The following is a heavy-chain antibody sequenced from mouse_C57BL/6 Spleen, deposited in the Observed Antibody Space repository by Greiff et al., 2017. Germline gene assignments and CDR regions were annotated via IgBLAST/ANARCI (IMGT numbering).Heavy chain of an antibody. D-gene: IGHD2-1*01. CDR3: AREPSTTGYAMDY. J-gene: IGHJ4*01. CDR1: GYTFTSYW. CDR2: IHPNSGST. V-gene: IGHV1-64*01. Sequence: QVQLQQPGAELVKPGASVKLSCKASGYTFTSYWMHWVKQRPGQGLEWIGMIHPNSGSTNYNEKFKSKATLTVDKSSSTAYMQLSSLTSEDSAVYYCAREPSTTGYAMDYWGQGTSVTVSS.